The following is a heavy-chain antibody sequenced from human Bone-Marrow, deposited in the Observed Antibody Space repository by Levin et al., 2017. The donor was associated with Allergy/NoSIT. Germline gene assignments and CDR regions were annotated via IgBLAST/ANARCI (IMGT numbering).Heavy chain of an antibody. CDR3: ARVVVSVSVRGNQLLRLDERLYYGMDV. J-gene: IGHJ6*02. D-gene: IGHD2-2*01. CDR1: GYTFSSHG. Sequence: ASVKVSCKASGYTFSSHGINWMRQAPGQGPEWMGWISGDGRKTNSLQKFQDRVTMTTDTSTSTAYMEVRSLTSDDTAVYYCARVVVSVSVRGNQLLRLDERLYYGMDVWGQGTTVTVSS. V-gene: IGHV1-18*01. CDR2: ISGDGRKT.